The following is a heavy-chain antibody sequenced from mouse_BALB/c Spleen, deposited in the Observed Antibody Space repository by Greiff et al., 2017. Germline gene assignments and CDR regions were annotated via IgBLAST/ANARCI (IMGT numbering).Heavy chain of an antibody. CDR3: ARGRVYAMDY. V-gene: IGHV1S41*01. CDR2: IAPGSGST. Sequence: DLVKPGASVKLSCKASGYTFTSYWINWIKQRPGQGLEWIGRIAPGSGSTYYNEMFKGKATLTVDTSSSTAYIQLSSLSSEDSAVYFCARGRVYAMDYWGQGTSVTVSS. CDR1: GYTFTSYW. J-gene: IGHJ4*01.